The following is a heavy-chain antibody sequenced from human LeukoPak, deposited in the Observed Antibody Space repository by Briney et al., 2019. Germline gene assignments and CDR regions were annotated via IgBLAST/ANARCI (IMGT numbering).Heavy chain of an antibody. V-gene: IGHV3-66*01. J-gene: IGHJ4*02. CDR2: IYSGGST. D-gene: IGHD1-26*01. Sequence: GGSLRLSCAASGFTVSSNYMSWVRQAPGKGLEWVSVIYSGGSTYYTDSVKGRFTISRDNSKNTVYLQMNSLRVEDTAVYYCAKDFYSGSYYWDYWGQGTLVTVSS. CDR1: GFTVSSNY. CDR3: AKDFYSGSYYWDY.